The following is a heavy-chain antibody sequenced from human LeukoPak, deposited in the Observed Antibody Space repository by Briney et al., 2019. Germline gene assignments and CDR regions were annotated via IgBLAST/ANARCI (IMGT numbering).Heavy chain of an antibody. CDR3: AKLGGDEIRVYYYYMDV. D-gene: IGHD5-12*01. V-gene: IGHV5-51*01. CDR1: GYSFTSYW. J-gene: IGHJ6*03. Sequence: GESLKISCKGSGYSFTSYWIGWVRQMPAKGLECMGVIYPRDSDARYSQSFRGRVTISADKPVSNADLPGSSLRASDTAMYYCAKLGGDEIRVYYYYMDVWGKGTTVTVSS. CDR2: IYPRDSDA.